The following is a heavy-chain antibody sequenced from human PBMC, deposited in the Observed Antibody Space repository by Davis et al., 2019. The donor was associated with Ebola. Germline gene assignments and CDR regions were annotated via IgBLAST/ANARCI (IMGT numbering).Heavy chain of an antibody. Sequence: SVKVSCKTSGGSFSSHPISWVRQAPRQGLEWMGGIIPIFYTPHYAQKFQGRITITADASTSTEYMELSSLSSEDTATYFCARDFDGGNYYFDYWGPGTPVTVSS. V-gene: IGHV1-69*13. D-gene: IGHD3-9*01. J-gene: IGHJ4*02. CDR3: ARDFDGGNYYFDY. CDR2: IIPIFYTP. CDR1: GGSFSSHP.